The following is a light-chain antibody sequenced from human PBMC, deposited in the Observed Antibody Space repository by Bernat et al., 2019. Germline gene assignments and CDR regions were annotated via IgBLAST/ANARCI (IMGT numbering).Light chain of an antibody. CDR1: QSISSR. V-gene: IGKV1-5*03. J-gene: IGKJ3*01. CDR3: QQYNSYSPLFT. CDR2: KAS. Sequence: DIQMTQSPSTLSASVGDRVTITCRASQSISSRLAWYQQKPGKAPKLLIYKASSLESGVPSRFSGSGSGTEFTLTISSLQPDDFATYYCQQYNSYSPLFTFGPGTKVDIK.